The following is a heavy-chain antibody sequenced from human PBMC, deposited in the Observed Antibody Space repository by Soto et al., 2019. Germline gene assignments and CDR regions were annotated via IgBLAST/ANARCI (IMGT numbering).Heavy chain of an antibody. J-gene: IGHJ5*02. CDR3: ARERDYDFWSGYYTEPWFDP. CDR1: GGSISSYY. CDR2: IYYSGST. V-gene: IGHV4-59*01. Sequence: SETLSLTCTVSGGSISSYYWSWIRQPPGKGLEWIGYIYYSGSTNYNPSLKSRVTISVDTSKNQFSLKLSSVTAADTAVYYCARERDYDFWSGYYTEPWFDPWGQGTLVTVSS. D-gene: IGHD3-3*01.